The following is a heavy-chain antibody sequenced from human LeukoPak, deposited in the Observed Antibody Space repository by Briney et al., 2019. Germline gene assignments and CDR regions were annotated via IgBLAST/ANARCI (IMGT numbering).Heavy chain of an antibody. Sequence: GGSLRLSCSASGFTFSDYWMMRVRQAPGKGLEWVGNIRQDDSEKNYVDSVKGRFTISRDNAKSSLYLQMNSLRAEDTAIYYCATDRKMGTWDPRFNYWGQGTLVTVSS. J-gene: IGHJ4*02. CDR3: ATDRKMGTWDPRFNY. CDR2: IRQDDSEK. CDR1: GFTFSDYW. V-gene: IGHV3-7*01. D-gene: IGHD1-7*01.